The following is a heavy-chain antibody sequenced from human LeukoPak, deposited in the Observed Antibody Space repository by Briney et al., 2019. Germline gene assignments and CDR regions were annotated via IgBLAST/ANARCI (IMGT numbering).Heavy chain of an antibody. V-gene: IGHV3-74*01. D-gene: IGHD2-15*01. CDR2: INSDGSTT. J-gene: IGHJ4*02. CDR1: GFTFSSYW. Sequence: GGSLRLSCAASGFTFSSYWMHWVRQAPGKGLVWVARINSDGSTTNYADSVKGRFTISRDNAKNTLYLEMNSLRDEDTAMYYCATVNVPATSYWGQGTLVTVSS. CDR3: ATVNVPATSY.